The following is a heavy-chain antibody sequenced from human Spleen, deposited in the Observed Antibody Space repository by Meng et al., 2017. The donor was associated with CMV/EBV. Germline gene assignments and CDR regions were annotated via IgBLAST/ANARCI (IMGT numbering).Heavy chain of an antibody. V-gene: IGHV5-51*01. CDR1: GYSFTSYW. J-gene: IGHJ4*02. D-gene: IGHD4/OR15-4a*01. Sequence: GESLKISCKASGYSFTSYWIAWVRQMPGKGLEWMGIIYSGDSDTRYSPSFQGQVTISADKSVSTAYLQWSSLKASDTAMYYCARRPYANYDFDNWGQGALVTVSS. CDR2: IYSGDSDT. CDR3: ARRPYANYDFDN.